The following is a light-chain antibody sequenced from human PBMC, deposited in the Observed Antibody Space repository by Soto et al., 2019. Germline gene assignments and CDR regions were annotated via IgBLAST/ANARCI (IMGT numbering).Light chain of an antibody. CDR2: GAS. J-gene: IGKJ1*01. CDR1: RSVSSN. V-gene: IGKV3-15*01. CDR3: QHYNNWPPWT. Sequence: EIVMTQSPATLSVSPGERATLSCRASRSVSSNLAWYQQKPGQAPRLLIYGASTRATGIPARFSGSGSGTEFTLTISSLQSEHFAIYYCQHYNNWPPWTFGEGTKVEIK.